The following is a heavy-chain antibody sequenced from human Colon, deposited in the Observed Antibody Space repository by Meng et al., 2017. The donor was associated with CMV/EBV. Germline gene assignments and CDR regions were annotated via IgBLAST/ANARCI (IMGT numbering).Heavy chain of an antibody. J-gene: IGHJ6*02. CDR2: ISYDGSNK. CDR1: GFSFNAFP. CDR3: ARALLWGCGGDCYEDYYGMDV. Sequence: GESLKISCAASGFSFNAFPIHWVRQAPGKGLEWVAVISYDGSNKYYADSVKGRFTISRDNSKNTLYLQMNSLRAEDTAVYYCARALLWGCGGDCYEDYYGMDVWGQGTTVTVSS. D-gene: IGHD2-21*01. V-gene: IGHV3-30-3*01.